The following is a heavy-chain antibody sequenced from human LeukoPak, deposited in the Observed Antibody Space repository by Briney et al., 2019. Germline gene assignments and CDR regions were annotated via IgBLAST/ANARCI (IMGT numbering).Heavy chain of an antibody. V-gene: IGHV4-34*01. D-gene: IGHD5-18*01. Sequence: SETLSLTCAVYGGSFSGYYWSWIRQPPGKGLEWIGEINHSGSTNYNPSLKSRVTISVDTSKNQFSLKLSSVTAADTAVYYCARDEYSYGRYFDYWGQGTLVTVSS. J-gene: IGHJ4*02. CDR1: GGSFSGYY. CDR2: INHSGST. CDR3: ARDEYSYGRYFDY.